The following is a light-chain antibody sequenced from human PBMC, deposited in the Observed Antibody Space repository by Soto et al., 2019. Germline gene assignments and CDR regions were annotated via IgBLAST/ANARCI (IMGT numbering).Light chain of an antibody. CDR2: DAS. V-gene: IGKV3-11*01. J-gene: IGKJ2*01. Sequence: EIVLTQSPATLPLSPGERATLSCRASQSVNSSLACYQQKPCQAPRLLIYDASNWTAGIPARFSGSGSGTDFTLTISSLEPEDFAVYYCQQRRNWPRTFGQVTKLEIK. CDR3: QQRRNWPRT. CDR1: QSVNSS.